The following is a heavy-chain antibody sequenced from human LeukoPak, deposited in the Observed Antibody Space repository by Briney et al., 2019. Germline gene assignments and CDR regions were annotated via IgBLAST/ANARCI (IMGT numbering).Heavy chain of an antibody. V-gene: IGHV3-23*01. CDR3: AKNTGRQWLFGY. CDR1: GFTFSSYA. D-gene: IGHD6-19*01. Sequence: GGSLRLSCAASGFTFSSYAMSWVRQAPGKGLEWVSAISGSGGSTYYADSVKDRFTIPRDNSKNTLYLQMNSLRAEDTAVYYCAKNTGRQWLFGYWGQGTLVTVSS. J-gene: IGHJ4*02. CDR2: ISGSGGST.